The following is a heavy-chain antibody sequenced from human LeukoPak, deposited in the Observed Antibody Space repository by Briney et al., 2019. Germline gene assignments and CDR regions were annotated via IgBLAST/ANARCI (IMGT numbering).Heavy chain of an antibody. Sequence: SETLSPTCTVSGGSNSSYYWSWIRQSPGKGLEWIGYIHYSGSTNYNPSLKSRVTISVDTSKNQFSLRLNSVTAADTALYYCARGSRGGYNWFDPWGQGTLVIVSS. CDR3: ARGSRGGYNWFDP. CDR2: IHYSGST. D-gene: IGHD3-16*01. J-gene: IGHJ5*02. V-gene: IGHV4-59*01. CDR1: GGSNSSYY.